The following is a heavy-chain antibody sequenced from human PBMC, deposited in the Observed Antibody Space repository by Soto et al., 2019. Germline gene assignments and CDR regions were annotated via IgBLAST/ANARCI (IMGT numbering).Heavy chain of an antibody. CDR3: ARRTTPFLGF. CDR2: IIPKFGAS. J-gene: IGHJ4*02. CDR1: GATYSDYA. V-gene: IGHV1-69*01. Sequence: QVQLVQSGAEVKKTGSSVRVSCKDSGATYSDYAFAWVRQAPGQGLEWMGGIIPKFGASKYAQKFPGRATITADESSSAAYLELSRLRYEDPAVYYWARRTTPFLGFWGQGTLVTVSS. D-gene: IGHD1-7*01.